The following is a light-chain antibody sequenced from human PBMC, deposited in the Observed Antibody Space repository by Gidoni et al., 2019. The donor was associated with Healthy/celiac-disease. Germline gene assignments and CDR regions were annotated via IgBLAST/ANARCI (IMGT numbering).Light chain of an antibody. CDR1: SSDVGSYNL. V-gene: IGLV2-23*02. Sequence: QSALTQPASVSGCPGQSITISCTGTSSDVGSYNLVSRYQQHPGKAPKLMIYEVSKRPSGVSNRFSGSKSGNTASLTISGLQAEDEADYYCCSYAGSSTLVFGGGTKLTVL. J-gene: IGLJ2*01. CDR2: EVS. CDR3: CSYAGSSTLV.